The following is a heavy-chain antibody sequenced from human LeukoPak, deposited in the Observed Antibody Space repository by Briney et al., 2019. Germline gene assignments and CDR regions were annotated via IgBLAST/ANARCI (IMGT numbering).Heavy chain of an antibody. Sequence: SGTLSLTCTVSGDSIGTHDWWSWVRQPPGKGLEWIGEIYHSGSANYDPSLKSRVTISVDNSKNQFSLKLSSVTAADTAVYYCATVVTPWSDAFDIWGQGTMVTVSS. CDR3: ATVVTPWSDAFDI. V-gene: IGHV4-4*02. D-gene: IGHD4-23*01. CDR1: GDSIGTHDW. CDR2: IYHSGSA. J-gene: IGHJ3*02.